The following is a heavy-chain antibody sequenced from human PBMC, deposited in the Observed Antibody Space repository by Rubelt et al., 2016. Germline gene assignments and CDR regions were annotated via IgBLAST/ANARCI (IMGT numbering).Heavy chain of an antibody. CDR2: TNPSGGST. D-gene: IGHD2-8*01. CDR1: GYTFYSYS. V-gene: IGHV1-46*02. J-gene: IGHJ6*02. Sequence: QVQLVQSGAEVKKPGASVKVSCKASGYTFYSYSIHWVRQAPGQGLEWMGVTNPSGGSTSYAQKFQGKVTMTRDTSTSTVYMELSSLRSEDTAVYYCARDRAVYDIGYYGMDVWGQGTTVTVSS. CDR3: ARDRAVYDIGYYGMDV.